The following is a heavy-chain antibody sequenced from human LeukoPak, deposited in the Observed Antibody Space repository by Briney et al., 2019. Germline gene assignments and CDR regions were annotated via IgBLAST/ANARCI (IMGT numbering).Heavy chain of an antibody. CDR3: ARGGDFWSGYPFDY. CDR1: GFTFSDYY. V-gene: IGHV3-53*01. J-gene: IGHJ4*02. Sequence: GGSLRLSCAASGFTFSDYYMSWTRQAPGKGLEWVSVIYSGGSTYYADSVKGRFTISRDNSKNTLYLQMNSLRAEDTAVYYCARGGDFWSGYPFDYWGQGTLVTVSS. CDR2: IYSGGST. D-gene: IGHD3-3*01.